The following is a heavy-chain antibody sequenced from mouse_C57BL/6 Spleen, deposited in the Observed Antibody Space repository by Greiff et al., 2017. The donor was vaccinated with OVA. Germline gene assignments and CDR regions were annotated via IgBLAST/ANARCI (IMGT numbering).Heavy chain of an antibody. CDR2: IYPGSGNT. J-gene: IGHJ4*01. V-gene: IGHV1-76*01. Sequence: QVQLQQSGAELVRPGASVKLSCKASGYTFTDYYINWVKQRPGQGLEWIARIYPGSGNTYYNEKFKGKATLTAEKSSSTAYMQLSSLTSEDSAVDFCARPRPTGYAMDYWGQGTSVTVSS. CDR1: GYTFTDYY. CDR3: ARPRPTGYAMDY. D-gene: IGHD5-1*01.